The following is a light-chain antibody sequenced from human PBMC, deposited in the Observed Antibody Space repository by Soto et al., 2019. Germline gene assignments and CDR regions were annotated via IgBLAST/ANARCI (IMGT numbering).Light chain of an antibody. J-gene: IGKJ1*01. CDR3: MQAQQTPWT. CDR1: QSLLHSNGYTY. CDR2: LGS. Sequence: DIVMTRSPLSLPVTPGEPASISCRSSQSLLHSNGYTYLDWYLQKPGQSPQLLIYLGSNRASGVPDRFSGSGSGTDFTLKISRVEAEDVGVYYCMQAQQTPWTFGQGTKVEIK. V-gene: IGKV2-28*01.